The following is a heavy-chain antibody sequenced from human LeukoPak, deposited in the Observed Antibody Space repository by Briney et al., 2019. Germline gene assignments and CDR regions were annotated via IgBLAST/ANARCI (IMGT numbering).Heavy chain of an antibody. CDR3: ARTLDRFYYYMEV. V-gene: IGHV1-2*02. J-gene: IGHJ6*03. Sequence: ASVKVSCKASGYTFTGYYMHWLQQAPAQGLEWMGWLNPNSGDTNYAQKFQGRVSMTRDTSISTAYMELSRLSSDDTAVYYCARTLDRFYYYMEVWGKGTTVTVSS. CDR2: LNPNSGDT. CDR1: GYTFTGYY.